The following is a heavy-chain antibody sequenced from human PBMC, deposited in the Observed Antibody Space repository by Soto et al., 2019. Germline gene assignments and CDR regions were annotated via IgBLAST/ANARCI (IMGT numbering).Heavy chain of an antibody. CDR1: GGSFSGYY. Sequence: TLSLTCAVYGGSFSGYYWSWIRQPPGKGLEWIGEINHSGSTNYNPSLKSRVTISVDTSKNQFSLKLSSVTAADTAVYYCARGLLRYFARFDYWGQGTLVTVSS. D-gene: IGHD3-9*01. V-gene: IGHV4-34*01. CDR3: ARGLLRYFARFDY. CDR2: INHSGST. J-gene: IGHJ4*02.